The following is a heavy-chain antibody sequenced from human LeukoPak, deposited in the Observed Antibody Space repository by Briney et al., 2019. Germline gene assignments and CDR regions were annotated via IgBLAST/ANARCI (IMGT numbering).Heavy chain of an antibody. Sequence: PGGSLGLSCAASGFTFSSYAMSRVRQAPGKGLEWASAISGSGGSTYYADSVKGRFTISRDNSKNTLYLQMNSLRAKDTAVYYCAKERYSSSVWGQGTLVTVSS. D-gene: IGHD6-13*01. CDR2: ISGSGGST. CDR1: GFTFSSYA. J-gene: IGHJ4*02. CDR3: AKERYSSSV. V-gene: IGHV3-23*01.